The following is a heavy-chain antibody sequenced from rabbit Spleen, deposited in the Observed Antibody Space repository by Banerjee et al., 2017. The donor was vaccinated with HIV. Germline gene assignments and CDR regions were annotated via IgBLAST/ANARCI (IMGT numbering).Heavy chain of an antibody. J-gene: IGHJ4*01. Sequence: QEQLEESGGGLVKPGGTLTLTCKASGFSFSSNYWIFWVRQAPGKGLEWIACIGAGNSGSIYYASWAKGRFTISITSSTTVTLRMTSLTAADRAAYFCARDLVGVIGWNFYLWGPGTLVTVS. V-gene: IGHV1S45*01. CDR2: IGAGNSGSI. D-gene: IGHD1-1*01. CDR1: GFSFSSNYW. CDR3: ARDLVGVIGWNFYL.